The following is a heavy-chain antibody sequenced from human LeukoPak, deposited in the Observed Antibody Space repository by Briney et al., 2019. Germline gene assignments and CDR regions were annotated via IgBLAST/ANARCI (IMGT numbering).Heavy chain of an antibody. CDR2: IIPILGIA. CDR3: ARDSGYSGYDSVYFDY. J-gene: IGHJ4*02. D-gene: IGHD5-12*01. V-gene: IGHV1-69*04. CDR1: GGTFSSYA. Sequence: ASVKVSCKASGGTFSSYAISWVRQAPGQGLEGMGRIIPILGIANYAQKFQGRVTITADKSTSTAYMELSSLRSEDTAVYYCARDSGYSGYDSVYFDYWGQGTLVTVSS.